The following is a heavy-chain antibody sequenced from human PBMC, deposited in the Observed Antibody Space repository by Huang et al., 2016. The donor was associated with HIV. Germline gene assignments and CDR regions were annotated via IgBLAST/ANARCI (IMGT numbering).Heavy chain of an antibody. CDR3: ATVYRRFRNHDSGDYYFDY. V-gene: IGHV1-24*01. D-gene: IGHD3-22*01. J-gene: IGHJ4*02. CDR1: GYPRTELS. Sequence: QVQLVQSGAEVKQPGASVKVSCQASGYPRTELSMHWVRQAPGKGTGLRGGFDPEEGETIYAQKCKGRFTMTEDTSTDTAYMELSSLRSEDTAVYYCATVYRRFRNHDSGDYYFDYWDQGTLVTVSS. CDR2: FDPEEGET.